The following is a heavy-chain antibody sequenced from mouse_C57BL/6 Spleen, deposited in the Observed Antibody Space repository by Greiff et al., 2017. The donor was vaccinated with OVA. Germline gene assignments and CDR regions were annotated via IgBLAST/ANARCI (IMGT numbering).Heavy chain of an antibody. CDR2: IYPGDGDT. CDR1: GYAFSSSW. V-gene: IGHV1-82*01. J-gene: IGHJ2*01. CDR3: ASRWLLDYFDY. D-gene: IGHD2-3*01. Sequence: VQLQQSGPELVKPGASVKISCKASGYAFSSSWMNWVKQRPGKGLEWIGRIYPGDGDTNYNGKFKGKATLTADKSSSTAYMQLSSLTSEDSAVYFCASRWLLDYFDYWGQGTTLTVSS.